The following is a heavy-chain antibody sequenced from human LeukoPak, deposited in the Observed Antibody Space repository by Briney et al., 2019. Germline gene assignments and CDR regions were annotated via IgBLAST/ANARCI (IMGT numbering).Heavy chain of an antibody. D-gene: IGHD6-13*01. CDR2: MNPNSGNT. Sequence: GASVKVSCKASGYTFTSYDINWVRQATGQGLEWMGWMNPNSGNTGYAQKFQGRVTMTRNTSINTAYMELSSLRSDDTAVYYCARGLYIAAAGPRYWGQGTLVTVSS. CDR3: ARGLYIAAAGPRY. J-gene: IGHJ4*02. V-gene: IGHV1-8*01. CDR1: GYTFTSYD.